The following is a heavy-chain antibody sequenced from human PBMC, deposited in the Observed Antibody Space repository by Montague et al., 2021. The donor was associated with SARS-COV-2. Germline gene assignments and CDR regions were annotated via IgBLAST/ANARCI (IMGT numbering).Heavy chain of an antibody. J-gene: IGHJ6*02. CDR1: DGSVSAYF. Sequence: SETLSLTCDFSDGSVSAYFWSWVRQLPGKGLEWIGQVDRSGTAHYSPSLQSRLTLSVDTSNNQVSLNLTSVTATDTATYYCARGRDSGTYFGTKYHFQYGLDVWGQGTTVTVSS. CDR2: VDRSGTA. V-gene: IGHV4-34*01. D-gene: IGHD3-10*01. CDR3: ARGRDSGTYFGTKYHFQYGLDV.